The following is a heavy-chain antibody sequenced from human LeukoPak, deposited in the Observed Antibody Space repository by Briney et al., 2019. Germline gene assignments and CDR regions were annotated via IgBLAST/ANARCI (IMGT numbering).Heavy chain of an antibody. CDR2: INQSGIT. CDR3: ARDRVGQQLVGRKNNYYYMDV. D-gene: IGHD6-13*01. Sequence: SETLSLTCTVYGGSFSDYYWTWIRQPPGKGLEWIGEINQSGITNYNSSLKSRVTISLDTSKNQFSLKLRSVTAADTAVYYCARDRVGQQLVGRKNNYYYMDVWGKGTTVTISS. V-gene: IGHV4-34*01. J-gene: IGHJ6*03. CDR1: GGSFSDYY.